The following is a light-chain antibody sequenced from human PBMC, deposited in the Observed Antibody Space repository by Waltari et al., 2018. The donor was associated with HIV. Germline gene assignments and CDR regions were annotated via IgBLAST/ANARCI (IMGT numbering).Light chain of an antibody. J-gene: IGLJ2*01. V-gene: IGLV2-14*03. Sequence: QSALTQPASVSGSPGQSITITCTGIGRDIGGYNYVSWYQHYPGKAPKLIIYDVSRRPSVVSNRFSGSKSGNTASLTISGLRAEDEADYYCSSYTSITLIFGGGTKLTVL. CDR1: GRDIGGYNY. CDR2: DVS. CDR3: SSYTSITLI.